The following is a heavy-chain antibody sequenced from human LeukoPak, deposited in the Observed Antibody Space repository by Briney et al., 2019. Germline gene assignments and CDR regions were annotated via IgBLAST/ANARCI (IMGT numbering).Heavy chain of an antibody. D-gene: IGHD3-10*01. CDR2: INQDGRVK. CDR3: TMADRDY. J-gene: IGHJ4*02. Sequence: GGSLRLSCAASGFIFDKYWMDWVRRAPGKGLEWVAQINQDGRVKHYVDSVKGRFTISRDNAKNLVSLQMNSLKTEDTAVYYCTMADRDYWGQGTLVTVSS. CDR1: GFIFDKYW. V-gene: IGHV3-7*03.